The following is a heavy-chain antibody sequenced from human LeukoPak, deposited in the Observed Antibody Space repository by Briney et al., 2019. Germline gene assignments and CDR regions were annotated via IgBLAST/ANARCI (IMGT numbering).Heavy chain of an antibody. D-gene: IGHD3-22*01. Sequence: ASVKVSCKASGYTFTTYYMHWVRQAPGQGLEWMGIINPSSGYTNYAQKFQGRVTMTRDTSTSTAYMELRSLRSDDTAVYYCARDEARYSSGYYPNWFDPWGQGTLVTVSS. CDR2: INPSSGYT. CDR1: GYTFTTYY. CDR3: ARDEARYSSGYYPNWFDP. J-gene: IGHJ5*02. V-gene: IGHV1-46*01.